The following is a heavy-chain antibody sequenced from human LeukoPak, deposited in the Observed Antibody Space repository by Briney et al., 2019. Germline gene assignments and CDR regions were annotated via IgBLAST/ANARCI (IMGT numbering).Heavy chain of an antibody. CDR1: AASISSGGYS. D-gene: IGHD3-22*01. CDR2: IYHSGST. Sequence: PSETLSLTCAVSAASISSGGYSWSWLRQPPGKGLEWIGYIYHSGSTYYNPSLKSRVTISVDRSKNQFSLKLSSVTAADTAVYYCARTAGSGYYPIDYWGQGTLVTVSS. J-gene: IGHJ4*02. V-gene: IGHV4-30-2*01. CDR3: ARTAGSGYYPIDY.